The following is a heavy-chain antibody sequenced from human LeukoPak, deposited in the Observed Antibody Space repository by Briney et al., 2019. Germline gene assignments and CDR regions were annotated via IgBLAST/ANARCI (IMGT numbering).Heavy chain of an antibody. D-gene: IGHD2-15*01. CDR1: GFTFIHYA. Sequence: PGGSLRLSCAASGFTFIHYAIGWVRQAPGKGLEWVSTISDSGGYIYYADSVKGRFTISRDNSKNTLYVQMNSLRAEDTAVYYCVKGSVAARSGLFDYWGQGTLVTVSS. J-gene: IGHJ4*02. V-gene: IGHV3-23*01. CDR2: ISDSGGYI. CDR3: VKGSVAARSGLFDY.